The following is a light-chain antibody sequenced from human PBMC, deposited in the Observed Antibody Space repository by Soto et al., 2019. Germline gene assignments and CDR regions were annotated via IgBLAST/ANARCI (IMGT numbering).Light chain of an antibody. J-gene: IGLJ2*01. Sequence: NFMLTQPHSVSESPGKTVTISCTRSSGRIASNYVQWYRQRPGSSPTSVIYEDKQRPSGVPDRFSGSIDSSSNSASLTISGLKTEDEADYYCQSYDTSNHLVVFGGGTQLTVL. V-gene: IGLV6-57*01. CDR1: SGRIASNY. CDR3: QSYDTSNHLVV. CDR2: EDK.